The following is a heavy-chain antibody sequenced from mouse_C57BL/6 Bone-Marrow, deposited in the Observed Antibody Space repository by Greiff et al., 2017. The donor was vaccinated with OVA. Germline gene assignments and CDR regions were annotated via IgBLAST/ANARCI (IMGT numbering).Heavy chain of an antibody. J-gene: IGHJ4*01. CDR3: ARRRGRDYAMDY. CDR1: GYTFTSYW. D-gene: IGHD3-3*01. CDR2: IDPSDSYT. V-gene: IGHV1-59*01. Sequence: VQLQQPGAELVRPGTSVKLSCKASGYTFTSYWMHWVKQRPGQGLEWIGVIDPSDSYTNYNQKFKGKATLTVDTSSSTAYMQLSSLTSEDSAVYYCARRRGRDYAMDYWGQGTSVTVSS.